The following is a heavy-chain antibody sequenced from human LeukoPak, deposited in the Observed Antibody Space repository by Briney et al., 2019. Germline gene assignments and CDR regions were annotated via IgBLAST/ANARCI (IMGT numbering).Heavy chain of an antibody. D-gene: IGHD3-16*01. J-gene: IGHJ4*02. CDR2: IDTADSHT. CDR3: ARRSSGAYYVDY. CDR1: RFTFTNYW. Sequence: GESLKISCRGSRFTFTNYWIGWVRQVHGKGLEWMGLIDTADSHTTYSPSFQGQVTISADKSISTAYLQWSSLKASDSAMYYCARRSSGAYYVDYWGQGTLVTVSS. V-gene: IGHV5-51*01.